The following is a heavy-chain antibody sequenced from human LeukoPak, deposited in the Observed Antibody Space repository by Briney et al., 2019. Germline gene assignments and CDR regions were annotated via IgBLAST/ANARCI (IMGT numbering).Heavy chain of an antibody. D-gene: IGHD4-17*01. J-gene: IGHJ6*02. CDR1: GFTVSSNY. CDR2: IYSGGST. CDR3: ARDQTDYGDYGNYYYYGMDV. V-gene: IGHV3-53*01. Sequence: GGSLRLSCAASGFTVSSNYMSWVRQAPGKGLEWVSVIYSGGSTYYADSVKGRFTISRDNSKNTLYLQMNSLRAKDTAVYYCARDQTDYGDYGNYYYYGMDVWGQGTTVTVSS.